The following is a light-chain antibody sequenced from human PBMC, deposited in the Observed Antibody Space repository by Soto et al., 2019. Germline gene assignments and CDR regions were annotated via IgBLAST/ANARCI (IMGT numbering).Light chain of an antibody. CDR1: SSDVGGYNY. J-gene: IGLJ1*01. CDR2: EVS. V-gene: IGLV2-8*01. Sequence: QSVLTQPPSASGSPGQSVTISSTGTSSDVGGYNYVSWYQQEPGKAPKLMIYEVSKRPSGVPDRFSGSKSGNTASLTVSGLLAEDEADYYCSSYSGTNNFVFGTGTKVTVL. CDR3: SSYSGTNNFV.